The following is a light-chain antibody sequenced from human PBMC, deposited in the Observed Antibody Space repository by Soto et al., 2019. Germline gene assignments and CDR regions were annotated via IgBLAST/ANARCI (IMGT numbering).Light chain of an antibody. CDR2: EVS. CDR3: SSYAGRALV. CDR1: SSDVGGYNY. J-gene: IGLJ2*01. Sequence: QSALTQPPSASGSPGQSVTISCTGTSSDVGGYNYVSWYQQHPGKAPKVMIYEVSKRPSGVPDRFSGSKSGNTASLTVSGLQAEDEADYYCSSYAGRALVFGGGTQLTVL. V-gene: IGLV2-8*01.